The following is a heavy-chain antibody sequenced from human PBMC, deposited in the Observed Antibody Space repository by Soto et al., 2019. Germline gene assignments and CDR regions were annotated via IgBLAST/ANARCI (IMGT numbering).Heavy chain of an antibody. CDR1: GFTFSSYS. CDR2: ISSSSSYI. Sequence: GGSLRLSCAAYGFTFSSYSMNWVRQAPGKGLEWVSYISSSSSYIYYADSVKGRFTISRENAKNSLYIQMNSLRAEDSAVYYCARPPALRVAARPDYYYYYYMDVWGKGTTVTVSS. V-gene: IGHV3-21*01. CDR3: ARPPALRVAARPDYYYYYYMDV. D-gene: IGHD6-6*01. J-gene: IGHJ6*03.